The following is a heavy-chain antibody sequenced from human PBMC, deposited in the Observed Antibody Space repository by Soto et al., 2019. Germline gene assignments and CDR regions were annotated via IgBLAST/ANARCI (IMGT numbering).Heavy chain of an antibody. V-gene: IGHV3-73*01. CDR2: IRSKANSYAT. D-gene: IGHD3-22*01. Sequence: EVQLVESGGGLVQPGGSLKLSCAASGFTFSGSAMHWVRQASGKGLEWVGRIRSKANSYATAYAASVKGRFTISRDDSKNTAYLQMNSLKTEDTAVYYCTRDQYYYDSSALFWGWGQGTLVTVSS. CDR1: GFTFSGSA. J-gene: IGHJ4*02. CDR3: TRDQYYYDSSALFWG.